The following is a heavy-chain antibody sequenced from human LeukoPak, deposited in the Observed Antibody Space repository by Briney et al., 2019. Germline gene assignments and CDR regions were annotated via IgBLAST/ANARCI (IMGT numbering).Heavy chain of an antibody. CDR1: GGSISSYY. D-gene: IGHD2-15*01. CDR2: IYYSGST. J-gene: IGHJ4*02. Sequence: SEDLSLTCTVSGGSISSYYWSWIRQPPGKGLEWIGYIYYSGSTNYNPSLKSRVTISVDTSKNQFSLKLSSVTAADTAVYYCARGGWWLDYWSQGTLVTGST. CDR3: ARGGWWLDY. V-gene: IGHV4-59*01.